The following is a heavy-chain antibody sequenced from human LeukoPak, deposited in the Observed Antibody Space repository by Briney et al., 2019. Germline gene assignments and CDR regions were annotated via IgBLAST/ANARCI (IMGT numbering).Heavy chain of an antibody. V-gene: IGHV4-59*08. CDR1: GGSISSYY. J-gene: IGHJ3*02. CDR3: ARDYGGNDAPFDI. Sequence: PSETLSLTCTVSGGSISSYYWSWIRQPPGKGLEGIGYINCSGRTNYNPSLKSRVTISVDTSKNQFSLKLSSVTAADTALYYCARDYGGNDAPFDIWGQGTMVTVSS. CDR2: INCSGRT. D-gene: IGHD4-23*01.